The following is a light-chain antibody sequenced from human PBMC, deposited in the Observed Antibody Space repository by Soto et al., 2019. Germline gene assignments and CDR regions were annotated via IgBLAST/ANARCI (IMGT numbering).Light chain of an antibody. J-gene: IGKJ4*01. CDR3: HQYNSYSRT. V-gene: IGKV1-5*01. Sequence: DVQMTQSPSTLSASVGDRVTITCRASQSINNLWAWYQQKPGKAPKFLIYDVSTLEGGVPSRFSGGGSGTEFTLTISSLQPEGFATCSCHQYNSYSRTVGGVTTVDSK. CDR2: DVS. CDR1: QSINNL.